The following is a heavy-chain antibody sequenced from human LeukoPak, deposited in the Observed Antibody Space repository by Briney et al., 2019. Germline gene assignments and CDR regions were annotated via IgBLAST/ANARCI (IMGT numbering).Heavy chain of an antibody. CDR2: ISSSSSYI. CDR1: GFTFSSYS. V-gene: IGHV3-21*01. J-gene: IGHJ4*02. CDR3: ARVEDTAMVQGVDY. Sequence: KPGGSLRLSCAASGFTFSSYSMNWVRQAPGKGLEWVSSISSSSSYIYYADSVKGRFTISRGNAKNSLYLQMNSLRAEDTAVYYCARVEDTAMVQGVDYWGQGTLVTVSS. D-gene: IGHD5-18*01.